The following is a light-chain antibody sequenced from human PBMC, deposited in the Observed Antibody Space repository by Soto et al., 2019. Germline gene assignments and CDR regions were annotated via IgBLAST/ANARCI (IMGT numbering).Light chain of an antibody. CDR2: DAS. V-gene: IGKV1-5*01. CDR3: QHYGGMWT. CDR1: QSITNR. Sequence: DIQMTQSPSTLSASVGDRVTITCRASQSITNRVAWYQQKPGKAPKVLIYDASSLESGVPSRFSGSGSGTEFILTISSLQPDDFATYWCQHYGGMWTFAQGTKVEIK. J-gene: IGKJ1*01.